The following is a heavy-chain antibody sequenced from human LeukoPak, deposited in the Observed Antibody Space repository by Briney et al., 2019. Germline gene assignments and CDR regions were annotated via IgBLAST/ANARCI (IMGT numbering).Heavy chain of an antibody. CDR3: ARGGSYLSAFDI. D-gene: IGHD1-26*01. V-gene: IGHV3-74*01. CDR2: INGDGSST. CDR1: GIIFCNYW. J-gene: IGHJ3*02. Sequence: PGGTLRLSSAGSGIIFCNYWMQWDGPAPGQGLVWVSRINGDGSSTSYADSVKGRFTISRDNAKNTLYLQMNSLRAEDTAVYYCARGGSYLSAFDIWGQGTMVTVSS.